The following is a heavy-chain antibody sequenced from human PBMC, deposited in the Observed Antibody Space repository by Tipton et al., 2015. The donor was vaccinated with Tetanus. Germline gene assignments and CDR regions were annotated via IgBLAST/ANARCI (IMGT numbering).Heavy chain of an antibody. D-gene: IGHD3-22*01. V-gene: IGHV3-21*01. CDR2: ISSSSRYI. CDR3: ARDVKDAIVVDSY. CDR1: GFTFSSYN. J-gene: IGHJ4*02. Sequence: SLRLSCAASGFTFSSYNMNWVRQAPGKGLEWVSSISSSSRYIYYADSVKGRFTISRDNAKNSLYLQMNSLRAEDTALYYCARDVKDAIVVDSYWGQGTLVTVSS.